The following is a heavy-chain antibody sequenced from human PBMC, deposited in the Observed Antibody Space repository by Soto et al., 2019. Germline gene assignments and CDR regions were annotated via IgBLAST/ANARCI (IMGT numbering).Heavy chain of an antibody. J-gene: IGHJ4*02. V-gene: IGHV4-59*01. CDR2: IYYSGST. Sequence: SETLSLTCTVSGGSISSYYWSWIRQPPGKGLEWIGYIYYSGSTNYNPSLKSRVTISVDTSKNQFSLKLSSVTAADTAVYYCASAPEMATIGVYFDYWGQGTLVTVSS. CDR1: GGSISSYY. D-gene: IGHD5-12*01. CDR3: ASAPEMATIGVYFDY.